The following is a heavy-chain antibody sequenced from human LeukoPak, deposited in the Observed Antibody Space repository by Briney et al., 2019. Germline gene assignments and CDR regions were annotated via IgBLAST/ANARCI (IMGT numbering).Heavy chain of an antibody. CDR2: INPYSGDT. D-gene: IGHD4-17*01. V-gene: IGHV1-2*02. CDR3: ARGPFIHGDLLSDY. Sequence: ASVKVSCKASGYTFTDYYIHWVRQAPGQGLEWMGWINPYSGDTNYAQKFQGRVTMTRDTSISLAYMELSRLRSDDTAVYYCARGPFIHGDLLSDYWGQGTLVTASS. J-gene: IGHJ4*02. CDR1: GYTFTDYY.